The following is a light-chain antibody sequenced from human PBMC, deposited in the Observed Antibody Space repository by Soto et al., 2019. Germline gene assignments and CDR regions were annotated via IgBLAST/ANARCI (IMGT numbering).Light chain of an antibody. V-gene: IGKV3-20*01. J-gene: IGKJ1*01. CDR3: QQYGSSHQT. Sequence: EIVLTQSPGTLSLSPGERATLSCRASQSVSSSYLAWYQQKPGQAPRLLIYGAPSRATGIPARFSGSGSGTDFTITISRLETGDFAVYYCQQYGSSHQTFGQGTKVEIK. CDR1: QSVSSSY. CDR2: GAP.